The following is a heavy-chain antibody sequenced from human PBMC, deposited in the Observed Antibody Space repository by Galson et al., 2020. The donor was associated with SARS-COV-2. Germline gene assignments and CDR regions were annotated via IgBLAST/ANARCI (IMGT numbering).Heavy chain of an antibody. CDR2: IFDSGST. Sequence: SETLSLTCTVSGVSISSYYWNWVRQPPGKGLEWIGDIFDSGSTYYNPPLKSRVTISVDTTKNQFSLKLISVTAADTAIYYCARSTRLKYPMDVRGQGTTVTVAS. CDR3: ARSTRLKYPMDV. CDR1: GVSISSYY. D-gene: IGHD2-2*01. V-gene: IGHV4-59*01. J-gene: IGHJ6*02.